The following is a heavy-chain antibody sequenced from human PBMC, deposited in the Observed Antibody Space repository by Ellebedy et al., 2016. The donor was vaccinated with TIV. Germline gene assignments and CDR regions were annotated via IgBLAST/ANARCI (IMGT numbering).Heavy chain of an antibody. CDR3: AKGTSGKGSSCFDY. Sequence: GGSLRLSCAASGFTFSSYAMSWVRQAPGKGLEWVSTISGSGSNTYYADSVKGRFTISRDNSKNTLYLQMNSLRAEDTAVYYCAKGTSGKGSSCFDYWGQGTLVTVSS. J-gene: IGHJ4*02. CDR2: ISGSGSNT. CDR1: GFTFSSYA. V-gene: IGHV3-23*01. D-gene: IGHD6-6*01.